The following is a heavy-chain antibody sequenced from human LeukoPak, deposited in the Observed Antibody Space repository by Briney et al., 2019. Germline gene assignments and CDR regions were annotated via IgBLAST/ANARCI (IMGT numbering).Heavy chain of an antibody. CDR1: GFTFSSYS. V-gene: IGHV3-74*01. CDR2: INNDGRST. D-gene: IGHD2-15*01. Sequence: GGSLRLSCAASGFTFSSYSMNWVRQAPGKGLMWVSRINNDGRSTTYADSVKGRFTISRDNSKNTLYLQMNNLRAEDTAVYYCAPRVVGSAPFDYWGQGTLVTVSS. J-gene: IGHJ4*02. CDR3: APRVVGSAPFDY.